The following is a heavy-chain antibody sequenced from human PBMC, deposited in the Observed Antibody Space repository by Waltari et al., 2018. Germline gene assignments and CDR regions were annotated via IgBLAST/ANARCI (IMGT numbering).Heavy chain of an antibody. V-gene: IGHV4-38-2*01. Sequence: QVQLQESGPGLVKPSETLSLTCAVSGYSISSGYYWGWIRQPPGKGLEWIGSIYYSGSTYYNPSLKSRVTISVDTSKNQFSLKLSSVTAADTAVYYCARTPYYYDSSGYYFWGQGTLVTVSS. CDR1: GYSISSGYY. J-gene: IGHJ4*02. D-gene: IGHD3-22*01. CDR2: IYYSGST. CDR3: ARTPYYYDSSGYYF.